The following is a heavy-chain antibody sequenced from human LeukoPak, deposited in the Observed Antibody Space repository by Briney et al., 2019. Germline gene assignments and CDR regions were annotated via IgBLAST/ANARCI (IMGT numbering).Heavy chain of an antibody. J-gene: IGHJ4*02. CDR2: IYYSGST. Sequence: SETLSLTCTVSGGSISSYYWSWIRQPPGKGLEWIGYIYYSGSTNYNPSLKSRVTISVDTSKNQFSLKLSSVTAADTAAYYCARTPTIFGVASFDYWGQGTLVTVSS. CDR3: ARTPTIFGVASFDY. D-gene: IGHD3-3*01. CDR1: GGSISSYY. V-gene: IGHV4-59*01.